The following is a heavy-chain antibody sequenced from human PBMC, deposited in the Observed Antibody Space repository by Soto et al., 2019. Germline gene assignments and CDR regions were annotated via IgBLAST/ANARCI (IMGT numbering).Heavy chain of an antibody. J-gene: IGHJ6*02. V-gene: IGHV2-5*02. Sequence: SGPTLVNPTQTLTLTYTFSGLSLSTTGVGVGWIRQPPGKALEWLALIYWDDDKRYSPSLKSRLTITKDTSKYQVVLTMTNMDPVDTATYYCVQSRCGGDCLQSYSSHSYYGLDVWGQGT. CDR1: GLSLSTTGVG. CDR3: VQSRCGGDCLQSYSSHSYYGLDV. D-gene: IGHD2-21*02. CDR2: IYWDDDK.